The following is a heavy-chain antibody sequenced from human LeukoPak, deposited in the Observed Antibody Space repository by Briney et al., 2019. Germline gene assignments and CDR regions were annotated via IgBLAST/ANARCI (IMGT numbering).Heavy chain of an antibody. J-gene: IGHJ4*02. CDR3: ARGSKGGTTLHD. V-gene: IGHV3-21*01. CDR1: GFTFSSYS. CDR2: ISSSSSYI. D-gene: IGHD1-7*01. Sequence: GGSLRLYGAASGFTFSSYSMNWVRQAQGKGLDWVPSISSSSSYIYYADSVKGRFTISRDNAKNSLYLQMNSLRAEDTAVYYCARGSKGGTTLHDWGQGTLVTVSS.